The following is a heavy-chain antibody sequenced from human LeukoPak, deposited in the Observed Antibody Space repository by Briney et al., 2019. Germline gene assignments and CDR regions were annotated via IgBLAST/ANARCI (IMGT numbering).Heavy chain of an antibody. J-gene: IGHJ4*02. V-gene: IGHV4-34*01. CDR1: GGSFSGYY. CDR3: ARTHNSGYTFDF. Sequence: PSETLSLTCAVYGGSFSGYYWSWIRQPPGKGLEWIGEINHSGSTNYNPSLKSRVTISVDTSTNEFSLNLTSVTAADTAVYYCARTHNSGYTFDFWGQGTLVTVSS. CDR2: INHSGST. D-gene: IGHD5-12*01.